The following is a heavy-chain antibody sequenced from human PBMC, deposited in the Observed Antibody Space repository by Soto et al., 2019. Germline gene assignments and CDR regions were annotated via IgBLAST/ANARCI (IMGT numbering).Heavy chain of an antibody. V-gene: IGHV3-23*01. J-gene: IGHJ4*02. CDR3: ATSSERLSLVTLGGLIPLGFDY. CDR2: ISDTGRDT. Sequence: EAQLLESGGGLVQPGGSLRLSCVASGFTFNYYDVTWVRRAPGKGLDWVSTISDTGRDTYFGDSVRGRFSISRDKSRNEVYLQMHSLTVDDTALYSCATSSERLSLVTLGGLIPLGFDYWGQGILVTVSS. D-gene: IGHD3-16*01. CDR1: GFTFNYYD.